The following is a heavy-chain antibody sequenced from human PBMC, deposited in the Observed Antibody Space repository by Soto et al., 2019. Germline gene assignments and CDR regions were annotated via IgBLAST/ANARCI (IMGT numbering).Heavy chain of an antibody. V-gene: IGHV3-21*01. D-gene: IGHD6-19*01. CDR3: ARDHPWLVQSDY. CDR2: ISSSSSYI. Sequence: GGSLRLSCAASGFTFSSYSMNWVRQAPGKGLEWDSSISSSSSYIYYADSVKGRFTISRDNAKNSLYLQMNSLRAEDTAVYYCARDHPWLVQSDYWGQGTLVTVSS. CDR1: GFTFSSYS. J-gene: IGHJ4*02.